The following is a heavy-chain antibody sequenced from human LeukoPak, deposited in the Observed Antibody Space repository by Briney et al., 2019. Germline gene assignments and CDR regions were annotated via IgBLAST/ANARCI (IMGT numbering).Heavy chain of an antibody. V-gene: IGHV3-21*01. CDR2: ISSSNTYI. CDR1: GFTFSSYT. D-gene: IGHD6-13*01. Sequence: NPGGSLRLSCGASGFTFSSYTMNWVRQAPGKGLEWVSSISSSNTYIYYVDSVKGRFTTSRDNAKNSLDLQMNSLKVEDTAVYYCATPAAGPGAEYSLYWGQGTLVIVSS. CDR3: ATPAAGPGAEYSLY. J-gene: IGHJ1*01.